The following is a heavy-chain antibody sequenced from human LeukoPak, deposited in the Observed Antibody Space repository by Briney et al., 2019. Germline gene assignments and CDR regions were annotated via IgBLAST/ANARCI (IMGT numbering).Heavy chain of an antibody. CDR1: GFTFSSYG. CDR3: ARGRDYSSSWLDY. Sequence: PGRSLRLSCAASGFTFSSYGMHWVRQAPGKGLEWVAVIWYDGSSKYYADSVKGRFTISRDNSKNTLYLQMNSLRAEDTAVYYCARGRDYSSSWLDYWGQGTLVTVSS. J-gene: IGHJ4*02. V-gene: IGHV3-33*01. D-gene: IGHD6-13*01. CDR2: IWYDGSSK.